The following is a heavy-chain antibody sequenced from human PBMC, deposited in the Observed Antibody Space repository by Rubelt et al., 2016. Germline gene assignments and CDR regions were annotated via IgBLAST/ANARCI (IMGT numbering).Heavy chain of an antibody. CDR2: IYYSGST. Sequence: QLQLQESGPGLVKPSETLSLTCSVSGYSINNGYYWGWIRQPPGKGLEWIGSIYYSGSTYYNPSLKSRVTISVDTSQNQFPLKLSSVTAADTAVYYCATHYYGMDVWGQGTTVTVSS. V-gene: IGHV4-38-2*02. J-gene: IGHJ6*02. CDR1: GYSINNGYY. CDR3: ATHYYGMDV.